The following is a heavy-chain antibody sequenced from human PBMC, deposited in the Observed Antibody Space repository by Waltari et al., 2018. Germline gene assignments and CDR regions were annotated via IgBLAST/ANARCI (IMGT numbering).Heavy chain of an antibody. D-gene: IGHD3-3*02. J-gene: IGHJ5*02. Sequence: VQLVESGGGLIQPGGSLRLSCAASGFTVSSNYMSWVRQAPGKGLEWIGSIYYSGSTYYNPSLKSRVTISVDTSKNQFSLKLSSVTAADTAVYYCARSLFGVVKINWFDPWGQGTLVTVSS. CDR1: GFTVSSNY. CDR2: IYYSGST. V-gene: IGHV4-59*05. CDR3: ARSLFGVVKINWFDP.